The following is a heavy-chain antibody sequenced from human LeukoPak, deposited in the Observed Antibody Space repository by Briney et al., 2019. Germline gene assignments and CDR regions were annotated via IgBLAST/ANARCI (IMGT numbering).Heavy chain of an antibody. CDR2: ISWSSGII. CDR1: GFIFDDHG. Sequence: SLRLSCAASGFIFDDHGMHWVRQAPGKGLEWASGISWSSGIIGYADSVKGRFTISRDNAKNSLYLQMESLRAEDTAVYYCAKDTGSPADAITMEDNAFDIWGQGTMVTVSS. D-gene: IGHD3-3*01. J-gene: IGHJ3*02. CDR3: AKDTGSPADAITMEDNAFDI. V-gene: IGHV3-9*01.